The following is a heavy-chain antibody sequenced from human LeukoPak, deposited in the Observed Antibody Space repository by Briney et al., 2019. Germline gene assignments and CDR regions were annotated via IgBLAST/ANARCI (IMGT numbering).Heavy chain of an antibody. CDR3: ARRGIAARNYSFDY. Sequence: ASVKVSCKSSVNIFPKFGVNWVRRAPGRGLEWMGWISAYTGNTFYTTRVQDRVTMTTDTSTNTAYMELSSLRSEDTAVYYCARRGIAARNYSFDYWGQGTLVTVSS. D-gene: IGHD6-13*01. J-gene: IGHJ4*02. V-gene: IGHV1-18*01. CDR2: ISAYTGNT. CDR1: VNIFPKFG.